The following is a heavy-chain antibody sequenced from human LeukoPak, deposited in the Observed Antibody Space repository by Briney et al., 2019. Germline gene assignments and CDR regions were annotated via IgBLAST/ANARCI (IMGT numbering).Heavy chain of an antibody. CDR3: AKDRRGYDEAFDY. CDR2: INWNSGSL. Sequence: GGSLRLSCAASGFTFNEYAMHWVRQAPGKGLEWVSSINWNSGSLGYADSVKGRFTISRDNAKRSLYLQMNSLRAEDTALYYCAKDRRGYDEAFDYWGQGTLVTVSS. D-gene: IGHD5-12*01. V-gene: IGHV3-9*01. CDR1: GFTFNEYA. J-gene: IGHJ4*02.